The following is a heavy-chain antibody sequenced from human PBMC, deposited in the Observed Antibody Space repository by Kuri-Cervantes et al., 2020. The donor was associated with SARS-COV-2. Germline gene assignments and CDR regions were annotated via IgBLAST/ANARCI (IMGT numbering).Heavy chain of an antibody. CDR3: ATGSPLSGFHNWFDP. CDR2: MNPNSGNT. CDR1: GYTFTSYD. D-gene: IGHD3-10*01. Sequence: ASVKVSCKASGYTFTSYDTNWVRQATGQGLEWMGWMNPNSGNTGYAQKFQGRVTITRNTSISTAYMELSSLRSEDTAVYYCATGSPLSGFHNWFDPWGQGTLVTVSS. V-gene: IGHV1-8*03. J-gene: IGHJ5*02.